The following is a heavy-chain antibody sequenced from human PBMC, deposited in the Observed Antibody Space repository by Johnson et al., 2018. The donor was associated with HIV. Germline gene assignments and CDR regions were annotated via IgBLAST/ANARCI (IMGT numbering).Heavy chain of an antibody. CDR1: GFTFDDYA. J-gene: IGHJ3*02. CDR3: ARVHSGGAFDI. V-gene: IGHV3-9*01. Sequence: VQLVESGGGLVQPGRSLRLSCAASGFTFDDYAMHWVRQAPGKGLEWVSGISWNSGSIGYADSVKGRFTISRDNAKNSLYLQMNSLRAEDTAVYYCARVHSGGAFDIWGQGTMVTVSS. CDR2: ISWNSGSI.